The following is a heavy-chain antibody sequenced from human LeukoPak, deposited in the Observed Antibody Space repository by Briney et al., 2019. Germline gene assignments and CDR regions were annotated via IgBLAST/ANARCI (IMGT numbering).Heavy chain of an antibody. CDR1: GYSISSDYY. CDR3: ARDRLGEMNEAFDI. CDR2: IYHSGST. V-gene: IGHV4-38-2*02. D-gene: IGHD3-10*01. J-gene: IGHJ3*02. Sequence: SETLSLTCTVSGYSISSDYYWGWIRQPPGMGLEWIGSIYHSGSTYYNPSLKSRVTISLDTSKNQFSLKLRSVTAADTAVYYCARDRLGEMNEAFDIWGQGTMVTVSS.